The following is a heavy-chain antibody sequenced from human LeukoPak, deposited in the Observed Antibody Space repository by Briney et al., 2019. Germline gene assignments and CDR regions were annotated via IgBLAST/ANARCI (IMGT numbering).Heavy chain of an antibody. CDR2: INSDGSST. CDR3: SSYSSGWPFDY. V-gene: IGHV3-74*01. CDR1: GFTFSSYW. D-gene: IGHD6-19*01. Sequence: GGSLRLSCAASGFTFSSYWMHWVRQAPGKGLVWVSRINSDGSSTSYADSVKGRFTISRDNAKNTLYLQMNGLRAEDTAVYYCSSYSSGWPFDYWGQGTLVTVSS. J-gene: IGHJ4*02.